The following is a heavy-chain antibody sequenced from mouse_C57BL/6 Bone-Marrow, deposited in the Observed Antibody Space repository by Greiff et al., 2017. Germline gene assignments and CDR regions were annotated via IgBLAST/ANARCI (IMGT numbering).Heavy chain of an antibody. D-gene: IGHD1-1*01. CDR1: GYAFTNYL. V-gene: IGHV1-54*01. Sequence: QVHVKQSGAELVRPGTSVKVSCKASGYAFTNYLIEWVKQRPGQGLEWIGVINPGSGGTNYNEKFKGKATLTADKSSSTAYMPLSSLTSEDSAVYFCARSDYYAAWFAYWGEGALVTVAP. J-gene: IGHJ3*01. CDR2: INPGSGGT. CDR3: ARSDYYAAWFAY.